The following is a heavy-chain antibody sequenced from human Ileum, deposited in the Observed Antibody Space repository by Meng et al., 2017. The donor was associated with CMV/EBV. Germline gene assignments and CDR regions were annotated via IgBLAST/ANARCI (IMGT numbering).Heavy chain of an antibody. D-gene: IGHD6-13*01. V-gene: IGHV4-30-4*08. CDR2: IFFSGNT. CDR1: GASISSGDYY. J-gene: IGHJ5*02. CDR3: ARFRIAALGNLFDP. Sequence: QVQRQESAPGLVKPSHTLSLSCTVSGASISSGDYYWSWIRQPPGKGLEWIGYIFFSGNTYYNPSLNNRVIISIDTPRNQFSLKVDSVTAADTAVYYCARFRIAALGNLFDPWGHGTLVTVSS.